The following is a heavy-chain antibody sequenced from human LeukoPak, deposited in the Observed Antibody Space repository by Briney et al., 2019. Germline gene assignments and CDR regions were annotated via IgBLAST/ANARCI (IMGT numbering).Heavy chain of an antibody. CDR2: INPSGGST. V-gene: IGHV1-46*01. CDR3: AVEMATMADY. D-gene: IGHD5-24*01. CDR1: GYTFTNYY. J-gene: IGHJ4*02. Sequence: ASVKVSCKASGYTFTNYYMHWVRQAPGQGLEWMGIINPSGGSTSYAQKFQGRVTMTRDTSTSTVYMELSSLRSEDTAVYYCAVEMATMADYWGQGTLVTVSS.